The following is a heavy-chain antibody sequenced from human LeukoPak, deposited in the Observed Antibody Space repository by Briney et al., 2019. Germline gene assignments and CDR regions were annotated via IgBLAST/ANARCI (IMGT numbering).Heavy chain of an antibody. CDR1: HFVLSDHY. Sequence: GGSLRLSCAASHFVLSDHYMSWVRQAPGKGLEWVAYISSGGDSILYADSVRGRFAISRDNAKNSLYLQINSLRVEDTAVYYCVREMDGEYASGTPFDLWGQGNMVTVSS. D-gene: IGHD3-10*01. V-gene: IGHV3-11*01. J-gene: IGHJ4*02. CDR2: ISSGGDSI. CDR3: VREMDGEYASGTPFDL.